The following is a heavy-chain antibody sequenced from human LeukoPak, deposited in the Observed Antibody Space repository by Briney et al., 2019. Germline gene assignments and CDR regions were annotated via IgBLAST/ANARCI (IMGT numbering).Heavy chain of an antibody. CDR3: ATEATYFAY. CDR2: FNPEDGDT. J-gene: IGHJ4*02. CDR1: GYTLTQLS. Sequence: GASVKVSFKVSGYTLTQLSIHWVRQAPGKGLEWMGGFNPEDGDTIYAQTFQGRVTMTEDTSTDTAYMQLSSLTSEDTAVYYCATEATYFAYWGQGTLVTVSS. V-gene: IGHV1-24*01.